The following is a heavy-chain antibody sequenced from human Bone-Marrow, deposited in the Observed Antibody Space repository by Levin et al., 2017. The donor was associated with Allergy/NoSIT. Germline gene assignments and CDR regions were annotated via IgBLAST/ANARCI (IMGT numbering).Heavy chain of an antibody. V-gene: IGHV3-30*04. CDR1: GFTFSRYS. CDR2: ISYDARNE. D-gene: IGHD6-19*01. J-gene: IGHJ4*02. CDR3: AKGAGWVAGAVALI. Sequence: GGSLRLSCVAFGFTFSRYSLHWVRQAPGKGLDWVALISYDARNEDYADSVKGRFTISRDNSMTTLYLQMNSLRAEDTAVYYCAKGAGWVAGAVALIWGQGTLVTVSS.